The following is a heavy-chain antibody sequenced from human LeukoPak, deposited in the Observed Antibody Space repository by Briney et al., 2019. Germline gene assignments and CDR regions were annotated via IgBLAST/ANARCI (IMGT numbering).Heavy chain of an antibody. D-gene: IGHD5-18*01. V-gene: IGHV5-51*01. J-gene: IGHJ4*02. CDR1: GYSFTSYW. CDR2: IYPGDSDT. Sequence: KPGGSLRLSCKGSGYSFTSYWIGWVRQMPGKGLEWMGIIYPGDSDTRYSPSFQGQVTISADKSINTAYLQWSSLKASDTAIYYSARRGEAMDPFDYWGQGTLVTVSS. CDR3: ARRGEAMDPFDY.